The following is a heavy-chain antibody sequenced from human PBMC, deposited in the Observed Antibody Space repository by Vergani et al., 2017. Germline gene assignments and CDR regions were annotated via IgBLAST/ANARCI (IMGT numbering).Heavy chain of an antibody. Sequence: VQLVESGGGVVQPGRSLRLSCAASGFTFSSYGMHWVRQAPGKGLEWVAVISYDGSNKYYADSVKGRFTISRDNSKNTLYLQMNSLRAEDTAGYYCAKDRAVSESYYNDYYYGMDVWGQGTTVTVSS. CDR3: AKDRAVSESYYNDYYYGMDV. CDR1: GFTFSSYG. CDR2: ISYDGSNK. J-gene: IGHJ6*02. D-gene: IGHD3-10*01. V-gene: IGHV3-30*18.